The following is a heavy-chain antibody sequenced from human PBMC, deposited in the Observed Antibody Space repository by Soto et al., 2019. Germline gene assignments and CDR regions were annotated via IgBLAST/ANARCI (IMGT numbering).Heavy chain of an antibody. CDR2: ISYDGTDE. J-gene: IGHJ4*02. D-gene: IGHD1-1*01. V-gene: IGHV3-30*18. CDR1: GFSFSSYG. Sequence: QVQLVESGGGVVQPGRSLRLSCAASGFSFSSYGMHWVRQAPGKGLEWVAMISYDGTDEYYADSVKGRFTISRDNSKNAVYLQMNSRTAEDTAVYYCGKQESDWNDRFDYWGQGTLVTVSS. CDR3: GKQESDWNDRFDY.